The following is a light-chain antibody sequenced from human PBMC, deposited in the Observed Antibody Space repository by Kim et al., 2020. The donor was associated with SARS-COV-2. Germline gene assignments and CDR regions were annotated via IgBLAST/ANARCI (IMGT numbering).Light chain of an antibody. CDR2: LYSDGSH. Sequence: GASVKRTCTLSSGHSSYASAWHQQQPEKGPRYLMKLYSDGSHSKGDGIPDRFSGSSSGAERYLTISSLQSEDEADYYCQTWGTGWVFGGGTKLTVL. CDR3: QTWGTGWV. J-gene: IGLJ3*02. CDR1: SGHSSYA. V-gene: IGLV4-69*01.